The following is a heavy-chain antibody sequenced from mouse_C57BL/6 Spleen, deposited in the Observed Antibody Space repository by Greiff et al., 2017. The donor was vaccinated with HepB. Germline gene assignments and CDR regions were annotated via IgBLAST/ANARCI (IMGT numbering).Heavy chain of an antibody. Sequence: EVQLQQSGPELVKPGASVKISCKASGYTFTDYYMNWVKQSHGKSLEWIGDINPNNGGTSYNQKFKGKATLTVDKSSSTAYMELRSLTSEDSAVYYCASPPYGSSYDWYFDVWGTGTTVTVSS. V-gene: IGHV1-26*01. CDR3: ASPPYGSSYDWYFDV. CDR2: INPNNGGT. D-gene: IGHD1-1*01. CDR1: GYTFTDYY. J-gene: IGHJ1*03.